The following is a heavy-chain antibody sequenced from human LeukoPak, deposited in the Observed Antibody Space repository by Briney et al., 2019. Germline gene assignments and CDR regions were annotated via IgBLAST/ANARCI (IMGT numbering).Heavy chain of an antibody. J-gene: IGHJ6*04. CDR1: GFTFDDYA. CDR3: AKSFGEAPLLV. D-gene: IGHD3-10*01. CDR2: ITWDGGTT. Sequence: GGSLRLSCAASGFTFDDYAMHWVRQAPGKGLEWVSLITWDGGTTYYADSVKGRFTISRDNSKNSLSLQMNSLRAEDTALYYCAKSFGEAPLLVWGKGPRSPSPQ. V-gene: IGHV3-43D*03.